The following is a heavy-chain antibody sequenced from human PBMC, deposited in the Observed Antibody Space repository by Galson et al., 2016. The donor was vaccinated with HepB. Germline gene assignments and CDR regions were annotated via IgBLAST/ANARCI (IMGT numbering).Heavy chain of an antibody. V-gene: IGHV2-5*02. CDR3: AHIRFVGSSPTYPHGGEWIFDI. Sequence: PALVKPTQTLTLTCSFSGFSLSTSGVGVGWIRQPPGKALEWLGTIYWDDDKRYSPSLKSRLIITKGTSGPQVVLTVANLGPDDTSTYFSAHIRFVGSSPTYPHGGEWIFDIWGQGTVVTVFS. D-gene: IGHD3-10*01. CDR1: GFSLSTSGVG. CDR2: IYWDDDK. J-gene: IGHJ3*02.